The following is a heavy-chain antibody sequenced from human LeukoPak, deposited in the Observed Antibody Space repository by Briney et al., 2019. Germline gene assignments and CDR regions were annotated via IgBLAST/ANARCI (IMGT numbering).Heavy chain of an antibody. CDR2: IYTRGST. J-gene: IGHJ4*02. Sequence: SETLSLTCTVSGGSISNDYWSWIRQAAGKELEWIARIYTRGSTNYNPSLKSRVTISLDKSKKQFSLNLNTVTAADTAVYYCARGGTYGSGRNQHTTLDYWGQGTLVTVSS. V-gene: IGHV4-4*07. CDR3: ARGGTYGSGRNQHTTLDY. D-gene: IGHD3-10*01. CDR1: GGSISNDY.